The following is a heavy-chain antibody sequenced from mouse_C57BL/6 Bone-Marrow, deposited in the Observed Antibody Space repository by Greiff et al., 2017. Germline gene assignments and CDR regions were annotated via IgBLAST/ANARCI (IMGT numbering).Heavy chain of an antibody. CDR1: GYTFTDYN. CDR3: ARAYYYYAMDY. V-gene: IGHV1-22*01. Sequence: EVQGVESGPELVKPGASVKMSCKASGYTFTDYNMHWVKQSHGKSLEWIGYINPNNGGTSYNQKFKGKATLTVNKSSSTAYMELRSLTSEDSAVYYCARAYYYYAMDYWGQGTSVTVSS. D-gene: IGHD6-5*01. CDR2: INPNNGGT. J-gene: IGHJ4*01.